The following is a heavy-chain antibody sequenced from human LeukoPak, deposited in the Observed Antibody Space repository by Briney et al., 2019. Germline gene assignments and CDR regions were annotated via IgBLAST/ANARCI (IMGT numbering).Heavy chain of an antibody. V-gene: IGHV5-51*01. CDR1: GYSFTSYW. D-gene: IGHD6-13*01. J-gene: IGHJ5*02. CDR2: IYPRDSNT. CDR3: ARHPIAAGGAYNRFDP. Sequence: GESLKISCKGSGYSFTSYWIAWVRQMPGKGLEWMGIIYPRDSNTIYSPSFQGQVTISVDTSINTAYLQWISLKASDTAMYYCARHPIAAGGAYNRFDPWGQGTLVTVSS.